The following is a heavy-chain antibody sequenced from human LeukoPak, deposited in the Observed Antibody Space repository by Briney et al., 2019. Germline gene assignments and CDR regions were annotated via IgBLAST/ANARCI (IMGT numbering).Heavy chain of an antibody. V-gene: IGHV3-7*03. CDR1: GFTFSNYW. J-gene: IGHJ3*02. CDR2: IKQDGGEK. Sequence: GGSLRLSCAASGFTFSNYWMNWVRQAPGKGLEWVANIKQDGGEKSYVDSVKGRFTISRDNAKNSLHLQMNSLRAEDTALYYCARLACSTPSCYAFDIWGQGTMVTVSS. CDR3: ARLACSTPSCYAFDI. D-gene: IGHD2-2*01.